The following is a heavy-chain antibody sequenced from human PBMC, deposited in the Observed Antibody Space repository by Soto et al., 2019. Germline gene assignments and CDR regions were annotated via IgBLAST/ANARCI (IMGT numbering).Heavy chain of an antibody. J-gene: IGHJ3*01. CDR2: TSWNSGNI. CDR3: AKDAHPSSSLTPDAFDF. CDR1: GLTFDDYA. Sequence: PGGSLRLSCVVSGLTFDDYAMPWVRQAPGRGLQWVSGTSWNSGNIAYANSVKGRFSISRDNAKNSLFLQMNSLRAEDTALYYCAKDAHPSSSLTPDAFDFWGQGTMVTVS. V-gene: IGHV3-9*01. D-gene: IGHD6-6*01.